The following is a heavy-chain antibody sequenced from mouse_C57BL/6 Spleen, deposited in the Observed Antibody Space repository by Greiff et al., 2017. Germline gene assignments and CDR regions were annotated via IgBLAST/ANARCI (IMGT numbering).Heavy chain of an antibody. CDR2: IDPSDSYT. Sequence: QVQLQQPGAELVKPGASVKLSCKASGYTFTSYWMQWVKQRPGQGLEWIGEIDPSDSYTNYNQKFKGKATLTVDTSSSTAYMQLSSLTSEDSAVYYCAKNYGSSYYYAMDYWGQGTSVTVSS. V-gene: IGHV1-50*01. D-gene: IGHD1-1*01. J-gene: IGHJ4*01. CDR1: GYTFTSYW. CDR3: AKNYGSSYYYAMDY.